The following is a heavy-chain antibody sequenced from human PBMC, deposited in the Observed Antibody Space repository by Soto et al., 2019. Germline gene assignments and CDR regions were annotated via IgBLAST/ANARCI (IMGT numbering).Heavy chain of an antibody. D-gene: IGHD4-17*01. Sequence: ASVKVSCKASGYTFTSYAMHWVRQAPGQRLEWMGWINAGNGNTKYSQKFQGRVTITRDTSASTAYMELSSLRSEDTAVYYCARDPDYGDYAGDAFDIWGQGTMVTVSS. CDR3: ARDPDYGDYAGDAFDI. CDR2: INAGNGNT. CDR1: GYTFTSYA. V-gene: IGHV1-3*01. J-gene: IGHJ3*02.